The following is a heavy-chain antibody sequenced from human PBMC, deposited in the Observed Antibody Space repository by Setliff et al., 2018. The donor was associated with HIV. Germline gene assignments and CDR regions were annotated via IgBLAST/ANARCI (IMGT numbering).Heavy chain of an antibody. V-gene: IGHV4-61*02. J-gene: IGHJ4*02. CDR1: GGLISSGSYY. Sequence: PSETLSLTCNVPGGLISSGSYYWSWVRQPAGKGLEWIGRAYISESSHYNPSLKSRVTISVDTSKDQFSLKLNSVTAADTAVYYCARRRHGLGLDVWGQGTLVTVSS. CDR3: ARRRHGLGLDV. D-gene: IGHD3-10*01. CDR2: AYISESS.